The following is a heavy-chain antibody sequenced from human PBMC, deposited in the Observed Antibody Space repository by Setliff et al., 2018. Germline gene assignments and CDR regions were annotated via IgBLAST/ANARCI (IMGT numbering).Heavy chain of an antibody. Sequence: PSETLSLTCTVSSGSINSYYWSWVRQSPGKGLEWIGFVHFGGDTNYNPSLKSRVTMSADTPNNQFSLNLRSVTAADTAVYFCARQPSSGAYYNPRPYYFDSWGQGTLVTVS. J-gene: IGHJ4*02. CDR2: VHFGGDT. CDR1: SGSINSYY. D-gene: IGHD3-10*01. CDR3: ARQPSSGAYYNPRPYYFDS. V-gene: IGHV4-59*01.